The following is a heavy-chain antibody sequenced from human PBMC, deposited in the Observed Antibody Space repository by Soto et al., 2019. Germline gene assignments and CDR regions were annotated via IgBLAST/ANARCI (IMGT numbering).Heavy chain of an antibody. CDR2: ISAYNGNT. Sequence: VSVKVSCKASGYTFTSYGISWVRQAPGQGLEWMGWISAYNGNTKYAQKLQGRVTMTTDTSTSTAYMELRSLRSDDTAVYFCARDLGQQLLDYWGQGPLVTVSS. J-gene: IGHJ4*02. CDR3: ARDLGQQLLDY. V-gene: IGHV1-18*01. D-gene: IGHD6-13*01. CDR1: GYTFTSYG.